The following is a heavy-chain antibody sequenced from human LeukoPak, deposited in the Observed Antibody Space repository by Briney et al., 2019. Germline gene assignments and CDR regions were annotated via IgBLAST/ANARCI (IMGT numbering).Heavy chain of an antibody. V-gene: IGHV3-7*01. CDR3: AREPNPPTDDFWSGYPYYYYGMDV. D-gene: IGHD3-3*01. J-gene: IGHJ6*02. Sequence: GGSLRLSCAASGFTFSSYWMSWVRQAPGKGLEWVANIKQDGSEKYYVDSVKGRFTISRDNAKNSLYLQTNSLRAEDTAVYYCAREPNPPTDDFWSGYPYYYYGMDVWGQGTTVTVSS. CDR1: GFTFSSYW. CDR2: IKQDGSEK.